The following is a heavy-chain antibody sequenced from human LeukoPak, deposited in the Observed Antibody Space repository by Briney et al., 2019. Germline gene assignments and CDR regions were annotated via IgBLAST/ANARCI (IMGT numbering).Heavy chain of an antibody. CDR2: IYSGGST. CDR3: ARPYSNHLFGMDV. D-gene: IGHD4-11*01. J-gene: IGHJ6*02. V-gene: IGHV3-66*04. CDR1: GFTVSSYY. Sequence: PGRSLRLSCAASGFTVSSYYMTWVRQAPGKGLEWVSVIYSGGSTYYADSVKGRVAISRDNSNNTVFLQMNIVRAEDTAVYYCARPYSNHLFGMDVWGQGTTVTVSS.